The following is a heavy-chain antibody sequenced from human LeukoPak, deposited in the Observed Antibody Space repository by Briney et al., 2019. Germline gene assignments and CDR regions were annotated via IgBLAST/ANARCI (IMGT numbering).Heavy chain of an antibody. CDR2: IYSGGDT. V-gene: IGHV3-66*02. D-gene: IGHD3-3*01. J-gene: IGHJ4*02. Sequence: GGSLRLSCAASGFSVSGYYMSWVRQAPGRGLEWVSVIYSGGDTSYVDSVKGRFTVSRDNAKNTVDLHMNGLRPEDTAFYYCARGFLNFEDWGRGTLVTVSS. CDR3: ARGFLNFED. CDR1: GFSVSGYY.